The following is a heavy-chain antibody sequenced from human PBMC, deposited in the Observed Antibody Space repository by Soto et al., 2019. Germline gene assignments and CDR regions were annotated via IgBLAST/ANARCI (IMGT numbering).Heavy chain of an antibody. D-gene: IGHD2-15*01. Sequence: QVQLVQSGAEVKKPGASVKVSCKASGYTFTSYDINWVRQATGQGLEWMGWMNPNSGNTGYAQKFQGRVTMTRNTPKRKTYRELSSLRPEATAVNSGARAQVVLPEYFRPGAQATLVTASS. J-gene: IGHJ1*01. CDR3: ARAQVVLPEYFRP. V-gene: IGHV1-8*01. CDR1: GYTFTSYD. CDR2: MNPNSGNT.